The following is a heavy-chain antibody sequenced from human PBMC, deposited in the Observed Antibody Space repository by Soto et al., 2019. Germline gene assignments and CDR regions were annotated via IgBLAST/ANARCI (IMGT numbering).Heavy chain of an antibody. V-gene: IGHV1-8*01. CDR2: MNYNSGNT. CDR3: ARGPLSLSP. CDR1: VYTFTSYD. Sequence: QVQLVQSGAEVKQPGASVKVSCKASVYTFTSYDINWVRQATGQGLDWMGWMNYNSGNTGYAQKFQGRVTITRDTSIITAYMELSSLISEDTAVYYCARGPLSLSPWGQGTLVNFSS. J-gene: IGHJ5*02.